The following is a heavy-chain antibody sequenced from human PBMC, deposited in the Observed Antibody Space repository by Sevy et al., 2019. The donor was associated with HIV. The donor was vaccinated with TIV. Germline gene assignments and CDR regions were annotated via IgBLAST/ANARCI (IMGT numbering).Heavy chain of an antibody. CDR2: ISTSSIYI. V-gene: IGHV3-11*06. J-gene: IGHJ4*02. D-gene: IGHD5-18*01. CDR3: ARVRYNYGQHYFDY. Sequence: GGSLRLSCTASGFTFSDYYMSWIRQAPGKGLEWVSDISTSSIYINYADSVKGRFTISRHNAKNSLYLQMNSLRAEDTAVYFCARVRYNYGQHYFDYWGQGTLVTVSS. CDR1: GFTFSDYY.